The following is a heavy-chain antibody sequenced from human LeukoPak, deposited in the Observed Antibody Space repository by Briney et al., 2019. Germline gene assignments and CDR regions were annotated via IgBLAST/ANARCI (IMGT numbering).Heavy chain of an antibody. CDR2: IYSGGST. CDR3: AREVRRIAAAGTFDY. V-gene: IGHV3-66*01. CDR1: GFTVSSNY. J-gene: IGHJ4*02. D-gene: IGHD6-13*01. Sequence: GGSLRLSCAASGFTVSSNYMSWVRQAPGKGLEWVSVIYSGGSTYYADSVKGRFTISRDNSKNTLYLQMNSLRAEDTAVYYCAREVRRIAAAGTFDYWGQGTLVTVSS.